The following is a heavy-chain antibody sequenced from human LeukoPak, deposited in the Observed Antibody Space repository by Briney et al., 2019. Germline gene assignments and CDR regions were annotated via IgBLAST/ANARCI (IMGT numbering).Heavy chain of an antibody. CDR2: IHTDGRST. D-gene: IGHD7-27*01. CDR3: ARGGGTGEFDY. Sequence: GSVRLSCAACGFTFSDYWMHWVRQGPGKGLLWVSRIHTDGRSTIYADSVEGRFTISRDSAKNTVYLQMNSLRAEDTAVYYCARGGGTGEFDYWGQGTPVTVSS. J-gene: IGHJ4*02. CDR1: GFTFSDYW. V-gene: IGHV3-74*01.